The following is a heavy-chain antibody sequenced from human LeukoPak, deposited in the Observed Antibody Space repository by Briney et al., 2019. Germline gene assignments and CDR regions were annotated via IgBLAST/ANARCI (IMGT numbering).Heavy chain of an antibody. CDR1: GFTFGSYA. CDR2: ISGSGGST. J-gene: IGHJ4*02. D-gene: IGHD2-8*02. Sequence: GGSLRLSCAASGFTFGSYAMSWVRQAPGKGLEWVSAISGSGGSTYYADSVKGRFTISRDNSKNTLYLQLNSLSAADTALYFCAKGLSDPNLVLDSWGQGTLVTVSS. CDR3: AKGLSDPNLVLDS. V-gene: IGHV3-23*01.